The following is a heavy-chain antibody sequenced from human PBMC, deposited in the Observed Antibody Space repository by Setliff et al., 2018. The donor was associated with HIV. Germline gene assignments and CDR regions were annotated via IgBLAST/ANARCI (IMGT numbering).Heavy chain of an antibody. J-gene: IGHJ5*02. CDR3: ARRIDNSGTFPDKNWFDT. Sequence: LSLTCAVSGYFISNGYYWGWIRQPPGKGLEWIGNIYHSVSTYYNPSLQSRVTMSIDTSKNQFSLKLTSVTAADTAVYYCARRIDNSGTFPDKNWFDTWGQGSLVTVSS. D-gene: IGHD3-10*01. CDR2: IYHSVST. CDR1: GYFISNGYY. V-gene: IGHV4-38-2*01.